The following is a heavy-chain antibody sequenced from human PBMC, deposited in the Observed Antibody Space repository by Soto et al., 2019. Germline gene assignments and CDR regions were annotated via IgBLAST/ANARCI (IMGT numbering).Heavy chain of an antibody. Sequence: LSLTCAVSGGSIISASYSWNWIRQSPGRGLEWIGHIYSSGSTYYNPSLKSRVSISVDTSNNQLSLKLTSVTAADTAVYFCAREDAARIERWFDAWGQGILVTVSS. CDR2: IYSSGST. CDR1: GGSIISASYS. V-gene: IGHV4-31*11. CDR3: AREDAARIERWFDA. D-gene: IGHD6-6*01. J-gene: IGHJ5*02.